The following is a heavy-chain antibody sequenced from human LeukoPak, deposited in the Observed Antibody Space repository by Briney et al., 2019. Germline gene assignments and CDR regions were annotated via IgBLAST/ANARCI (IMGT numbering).Heavy chain of an antibody. D-gene: IGHD6-6*01. Sequence: SETLSLTCTVSGGSISSSGYYWSWIRQHPGKGLEWIGYIYYSGSTYYNPSLKSRVTISVDTSKNQFSLKLSSVTAADTAVYYCARELAWSSSSHYYYYGMDVWGQGTTVTVSS. V-gene: IGHV4-31*03. CDR2: IYYSGST. CDR1: GGSISSSGYY. CDR3: ARELAWSSSSHYYYYGMDV. J-gene: IGHJ6*02.